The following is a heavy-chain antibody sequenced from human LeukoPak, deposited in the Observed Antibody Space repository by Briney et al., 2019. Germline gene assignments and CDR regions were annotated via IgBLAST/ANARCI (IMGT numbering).Heavy chain of an antibody. CDR1: GFRLSSSA. D-gene: IGHD4-17*01. CDR2: TSSSDPGT. J-gene: IGHJ4*02. V-gene: IGHV3-23*01. Sequence: GGSLRLSCVASGFRLSSSAMSWVPQALGKGLEWVSATSSSDPGTYYAPSVRGRFTIYRDNSKNTVYLQMNSLRVEDAAIYYCARAPVTSCRGAFCYPFDCWGQGTRLTVSS. CDR3: ARAPVTSCRGAFCYPFDC.